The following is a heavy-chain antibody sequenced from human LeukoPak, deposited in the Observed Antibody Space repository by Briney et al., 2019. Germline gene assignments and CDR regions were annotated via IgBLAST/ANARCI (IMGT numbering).Heavy chain of an antibody. Sequence: GASVKVSCKASGGTFSSYAISWVRQAPGQGLEWMGGIIPIFGTANYAQKFQGRVTITADESTSTAYMELSSLRSEDTAVYYCARHKLKRWLQSPADYWGQGTLVTVSS. V-gene: IGHV1-69*01. CDR2: IIPIFGTA. CDR3: ARHKLKRWLQSPADY. J-gene: IGHJ4*02. D-gene: IGHD5-12*01. CDR1: GGTFSSYA.